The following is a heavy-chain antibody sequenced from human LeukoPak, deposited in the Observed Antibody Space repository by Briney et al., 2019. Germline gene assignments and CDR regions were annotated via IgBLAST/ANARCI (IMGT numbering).Heavy chain of an antibody. CDR3: ARHRRREWYGPVYYFDY. CDR2: IYYSGST. D-gene: IGHD3-3*01. CDR1: GGSISSSSYY. V-gene: IGHV4-39*01. J-gene: IGHJ4*02. Sequence: PSETLSLTCTVSGGSISSSSYYWGWIRQPPGKGLEWLGSIYYSGSTYYNPSLKSRVTISVDTSKNQFSLKLSSVTAADTAVYYCARHRRREWYGPVYYFDYWGQGTLVTVSS.